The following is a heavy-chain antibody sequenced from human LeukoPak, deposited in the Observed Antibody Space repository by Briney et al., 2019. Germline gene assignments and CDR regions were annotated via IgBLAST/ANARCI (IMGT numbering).Heavy chain of an antibody. V-gene: IGHV3-13*01. J-gene: IGHJ4*02. Sequence: GGSLRLSCAASGFTFSTYDMHWVRQTTGKGLEWLSGIGAAGDTYYPGSVKGRFTISRENAKNSLYLQMNSLGAGDTAVYYCVRERRLVGAYDSWGQGTLVTVSS. D-gene: IGHD1-26*01. CDR1: GFTFSTYD. CDR2: IGAAGDT. CDR3: VRERRLVGAYDS.